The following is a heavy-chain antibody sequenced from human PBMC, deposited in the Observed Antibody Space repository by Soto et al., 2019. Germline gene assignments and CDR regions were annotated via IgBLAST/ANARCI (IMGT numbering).Heavy chain of an antibody. CDR2: IYYSGST. CDR1: GGSISSYY. CDR3: ARSYGSGENYYYGMDV. Sequence: SETLSLTCTVSGGSISSYYWSWIRQPPGKGLEWIGYIYYSGSTNYNPSLKSRVTISVDTSKNQFSLKLSSVTAADTAVYYCARSYGSGENYYYGMDVWGQGTTVTVSS. J-gene: IGHJ6*02. D-gene: IGHD3-10*01. V-gene: IGHV4-59*01.